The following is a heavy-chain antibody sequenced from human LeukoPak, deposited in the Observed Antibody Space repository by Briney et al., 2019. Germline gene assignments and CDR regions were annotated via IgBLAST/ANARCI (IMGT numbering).Heavy chain of an antibody. CDR3: ARDRGGYSYGLSVDP. V-gene: IGHV1-69*04. Sequence: ASVKVSCKASGGTFSSYAISWVRQAPGQGLDWMGRIIPILGIANYAQKFQGRVTITADKSTRTAYMELSSLRSEDTAVYYCARDRGGYSYGLSVDPWGQGTLVTVSS. CDR1: GGTFSSYA. J-gene: IGHJ5*02. D-gene: IGHD5-18*01. CDR2: IIPILGIA.